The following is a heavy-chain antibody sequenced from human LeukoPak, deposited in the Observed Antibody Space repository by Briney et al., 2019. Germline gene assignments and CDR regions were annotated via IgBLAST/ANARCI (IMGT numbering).Heavy chain of an antibody. D-gene: IGHD3-3*01. Sequence: LTCTXXGGSISSGSXYWSWIRQPAGKGVEWIGRIYTSGSTNNNHSSKSRITISVKTTKNKYSRKLSSVAAADTAVYYCASSRSITIFGVVITPFDYWGQGTLVTVSS. J-gene: IGHJ4*02. CDR2: IYTSGST. CDR1: GGSISSGSXY. CDR3: ASSRSITIFGVVITPFDY. V-gene: IGHV4-61*02.